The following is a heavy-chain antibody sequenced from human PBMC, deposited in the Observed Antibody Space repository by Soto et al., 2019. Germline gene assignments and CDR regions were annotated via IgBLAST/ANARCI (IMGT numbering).Heavy chain of an antibody. J-gene: IGHJ5*02. D-gene: IGHD2-15*01. Sequence: GASVKVSCKASGYTFTNYGLTWVRQAPGQGLEWMGWTSAYNGYTNYAQNIQGRVTMTTDTSTSTAYMELRNLISDDTAVYYCARAPLPSCSGGTRDPWWFDPWGQGTLVTVSS. CDR2: TSAYNGYT. CDR1: GYTFTNYG. V-gene: IGHV1-18*01. CDR3: ARAPLPSCSGGTRDPWWFDP.